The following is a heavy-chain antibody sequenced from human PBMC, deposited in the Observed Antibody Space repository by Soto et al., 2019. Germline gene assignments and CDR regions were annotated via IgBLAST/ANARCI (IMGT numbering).Heavy chain of an antibody. J-gene: IGHJ4*02. V-gene: IGHV3-30*18. D-gene: IGHD2-15*01. Sequence: QVQLVESGGGVVQPGRSLRLSCAASGFTFSSYGMHWVRQAPGKGQEWVAVISYDGSNKYYADSVKGRFTISRDNSKNTLYLQMNSLRAEDTAVYYCAKDRRKVVVAAPFDYWGLGTLVTVSS. CDR1: GFTFSSYG. CDR2: ISYDGSNK. CDR3: AKDRRKVVVAAPFDY.